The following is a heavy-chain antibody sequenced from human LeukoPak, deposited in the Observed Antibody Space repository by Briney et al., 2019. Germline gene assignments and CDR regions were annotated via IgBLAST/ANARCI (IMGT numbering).Heavy chain of an antibody. D-gene: IGHD3-22*01. J-gene: IGHJ4*02. CDR1: GFTFSSYW. CDR2: IKQDGSEK. CDR3: AREGRGYKVAKFDY. Sequence: GGSLRLSCAASGFTFSSYWMSRVRQAPGKGLEWVANIKQDGSEKYYVDSVEGRFTISRDNAKNSLYLQMNSLRAEDTAVYYCAREGRGYKVAKFDYWGQGTLVTVSS. V-gene: IGHV3-7*01.